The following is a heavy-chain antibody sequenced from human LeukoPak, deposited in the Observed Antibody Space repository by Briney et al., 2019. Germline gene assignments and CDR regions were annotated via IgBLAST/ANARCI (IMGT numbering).Heavy chain of an antibody. Sequence: ASVKVSCKASGYTFTSYGISWVRQARGQGLEWMGWISAYNGNTNYAQKLQSRVTMTTDTSTSTAYMELRSLRSDDTAVYYCARDRKKGYSSGWYYGLSSRYFDLWGRGTLVTVSS. J-gene: IGHJ2*01. D-gene: IGHD6-19*01. CDR1: GYTFTSYG. CDR2: ISAYNGNT. V-gene: IGHV1-18*01. CDR3: ARDRKKGYSSGWYYGLSSRYFDL.